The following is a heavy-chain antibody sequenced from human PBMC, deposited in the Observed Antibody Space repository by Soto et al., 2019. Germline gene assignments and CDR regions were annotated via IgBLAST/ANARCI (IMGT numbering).Heavy chain of an antibody. D-gene: IGHD2-8*02. V-gene: IGHV1-69*02. CDR2: IIPIVGLT. Sequence: QVQLLQSGSEVKKPGSSVKVSCRASGGSFSSYPVTWVRQAPGQGLEWMGRIIPIVGLTNYAQKFQVRVTITAEKSTSTAYMELSSLRSGDTAVYYCARPTGGHDAGGNDMGVWGKGTTVSVSS. J-gene: IGHJ6*03. CDR3: ARPTGGHDAGGNDMGV. CDR1: GGSFSSYP.